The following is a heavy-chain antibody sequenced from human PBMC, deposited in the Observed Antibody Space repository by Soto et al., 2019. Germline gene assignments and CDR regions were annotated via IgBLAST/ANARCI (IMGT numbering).Heavy chain of an antibody. CDR2: TYYRSKWHY. CDR3: AGTLRGRGVKYFDD. V-gene: IGHV6-1*01. D-gene: IGHD3-10*01. J-gene: IGHJ4*02. CDR1: GDSVSNNSVA. Sequence: PSQTLSLTCAISGDSVSNNSVAWNWVRQSPSRGLEWLGRTYYRSKWHYDYAPSVRSRITINPDTSKNHFSLQLNSVSPEDAAVYYCAGTLRGRGVKYFDDWGQGTLVTVSS.